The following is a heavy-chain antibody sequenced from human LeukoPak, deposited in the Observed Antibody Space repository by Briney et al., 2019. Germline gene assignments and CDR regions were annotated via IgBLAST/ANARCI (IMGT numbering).Heavy chain of an antibody. CDR3: AKTAVVITFRFDD. J-gene: IGHJ4*02. Sequence: PGGSLRLSCVASGFTFSTYGMHWVRQAPGKGLEWVSSVSDSDENTYYADSVKGRFTISRDNSKNMVYLQMNSLRADDTAVYYCAKTAVVITFRFDDWGQGALVTVSS. CDR1: GFTFSTYG. D-gene: IGHD4/OR15-4a*01. V-gene: IGHV3-23*01. CDR2: VSDSDENT.